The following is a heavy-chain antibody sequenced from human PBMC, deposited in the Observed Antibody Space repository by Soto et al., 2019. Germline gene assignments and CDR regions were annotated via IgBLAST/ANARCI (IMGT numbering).Heavy chain of an antibody. Sequence: SETLSLTCSFSGDSVTSHYLTWIRQSPEKGLEWIGYMHYTGFSYYNPSLKSRVTISVDTSKNQFSLKLSSVTAADTAVYYCARIMVRGVIMSYYYGMDVWGQGTTVTVSS. J-gene: IGHJ6*02. V-gene: IGHV4-59*08. CDR2: MHYTGFS. D-gene: IGHD3-10*01. CDR3: ARIMVRGVIMSYYYGMDV. CDR1: GDSVTSHY.